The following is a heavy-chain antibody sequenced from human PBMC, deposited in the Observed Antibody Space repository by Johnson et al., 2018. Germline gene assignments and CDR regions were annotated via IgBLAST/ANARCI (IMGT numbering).Heavy chain of an antibody. CDR2: ISGSGGST. D-gene: IGHD6-13*01. V-gene: IGHV3-23*04. Sequence: VQLVESGGGLAQPGGSLRLSCAASGFTFSSHAMSWVRQAPGKGLEWVSCISGSGGSTFYVDSVKGRFTISRDNSKSTLYLQMNSRRFEDTAGYYWAKGFGVGMATAGDHFDYWCQGTLVTVSS. CDR1: GFTFSSHA. J-gene: IGHJ4*02. CDR3: AKGFGVGMATAGDHFDY.